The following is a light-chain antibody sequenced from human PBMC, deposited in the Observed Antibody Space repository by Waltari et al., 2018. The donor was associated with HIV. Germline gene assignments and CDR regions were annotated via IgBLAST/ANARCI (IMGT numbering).Light chain of an antibody. CDR2: TTS. V-gene: IGKV1-39*01. J-gene: IGKJ1*01. Sequence: DIQMTQSPSSLSASVGDRVTITCRASQNIRTFLNWYQHKPGRAPNLLIYTTSNLQSGVPSRFSGSGSGTDFTLTISSLQPGDFATYYCQQSYSSPRTFGQGTKVEIK. CDR1: QNIRTF. CDR3: QQSYSSPRT.